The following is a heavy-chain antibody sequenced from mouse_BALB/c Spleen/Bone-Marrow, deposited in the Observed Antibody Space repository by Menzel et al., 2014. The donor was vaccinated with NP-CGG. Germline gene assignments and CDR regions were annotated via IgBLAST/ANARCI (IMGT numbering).Heavy chain of an antibody. CDR2: INPYNGDT. CDR3: GGVRLDY. Sequence: EVQLQQSGPELVKPGASVKISCKASGYSFTGYFMNWVKRSHGKSLEWIGRINPYNGDTFYNQKFKGKATLTVDKSSSTAHIELLSLTSEDSAVYYCGGVRLDYWGQGTTLTVSS. CDR1: GYSFTGYF. V-gene: IGHV1-37*01. D-gene: IGHD2-14*01. J-gene: IGHJ2*01.